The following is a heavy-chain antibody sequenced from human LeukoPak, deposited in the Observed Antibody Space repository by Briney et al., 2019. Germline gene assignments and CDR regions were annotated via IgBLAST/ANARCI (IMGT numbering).Heavy chain of an antibody. CDR3: ARVSDAYDYFFDY. CDR1: GFAFSSYS. D-gene: IGHD5-12*01. J-gene: IGHJ4*02. V-gene: IGHV3-21*01. CDR2: VSRRSSFI. Sequence: PGGSLRLSCAASGFAFSSYSMNWVRQAPGKGLEWVSSVSRRSSFIFYADSVQGRFTVSRDDAKDSLFLQMNSLRAEDTAVYYCARVSDAYDYFFDYWGQGTLVPVSS.